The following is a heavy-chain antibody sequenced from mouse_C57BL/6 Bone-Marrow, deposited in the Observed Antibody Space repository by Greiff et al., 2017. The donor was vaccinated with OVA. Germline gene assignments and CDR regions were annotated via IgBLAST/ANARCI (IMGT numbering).Heavy chain of an antibody. CDR1: GFTFSSYG. CDR3: ASFSSFAY. V-gene: IGHV5-6*01. CDR2: ISSGGSYT. J-gene: IGHJ3*01. Sequence: EVNVVESGGDLVKPGGSLKLSCAASGFTFSSYGMSWVRQTPDKRLEWVATISSGGSYTYYPDSVKGRFTISRDNAKNTLYLQMSSLKSEDTAMYYCASFSSFAYWGQGTLVTVSA.